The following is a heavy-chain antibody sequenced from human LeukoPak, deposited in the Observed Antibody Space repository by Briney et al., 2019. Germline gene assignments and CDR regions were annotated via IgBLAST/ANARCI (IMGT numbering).Heavy chain of an antibody. J-gene: IGHJ4*02. V-gene: IGHV3-7*01. CDR2: IKQDGSER. CDR3: ARYGGSYYFDN. D-gene: IGHD1-26*01. Sequence: GGSLRLSCATSGFTFSNYWISWVRQAPGKGLEWVANIKQDGSERYYVDSVKGRFTISRDNAKNSLYLQMNSLRAEDTAVYYCARYGGSYYFDNWGQGTLVTVSS. CDR1: GFTFSNYW.